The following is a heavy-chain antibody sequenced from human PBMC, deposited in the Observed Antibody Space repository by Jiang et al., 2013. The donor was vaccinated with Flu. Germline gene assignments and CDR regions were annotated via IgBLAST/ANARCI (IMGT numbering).Heavy chain of an antibody. CDR3: ARFPRGGPFDP. D-gene: IGHD3-16*01. CDR1: GGSFSGYY. CDR2: INHSGST. J-gene: IGHJ5*02. V-gene: IGHV4-34*01. Sequence: LLKPSETLSLTCAVYGGSFSGYYWSWIRQPPGKGLEWIGEINHSGSTNYNPSLKSRVTISVDTSKNQFSLKLSSVTAADTAVYYCARFPRGGPFDPWGQGTLVTVSS.